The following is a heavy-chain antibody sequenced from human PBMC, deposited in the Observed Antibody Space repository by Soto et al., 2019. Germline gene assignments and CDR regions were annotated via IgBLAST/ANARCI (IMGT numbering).Heavy chain of an antibody. J-gene: IGHJ6*02. V-gene: IGHV1-69*13. Sequence: ASVKVSCKASGGTFSSYAISWVRQAPGQGLEWMGGIIPIFGTANYAQKFQGRVTITADESTSTAYMELSSLRSEDTAVYYCARKVDATVGHYYGMDVWGQGTTVTVSS. CDR3: ARKVDATVGHYYGMDV. CDR2: IIPIFGTA. CDR1: GGTFSSYA. D-gene: IGHD4-17*01.